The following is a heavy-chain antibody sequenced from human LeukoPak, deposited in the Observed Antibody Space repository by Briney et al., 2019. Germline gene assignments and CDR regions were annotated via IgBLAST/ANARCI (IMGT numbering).Heavy chain of an antibody. J-gene: IGHJ3*02. V-gene: IGHV4-34*01. D-gene: IGHD7-27*01. CDR3: ASSNWDDAFDI. Sequence: SETLSLTCAVYGGSFSGYYWSWIRQPPGKGLEWIGEINHSGSTNYNPSLKSRVTISVDTSKNQFSLKLSSVTAADTAVYYCASSNWDDAFDIWGQGTMVTVSS. CDR2: INHSGST. CDR1: GGSFSGYY.